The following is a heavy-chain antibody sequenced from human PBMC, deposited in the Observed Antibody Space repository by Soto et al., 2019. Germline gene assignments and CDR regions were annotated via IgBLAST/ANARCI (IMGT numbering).Heavy chain of an antibody. Sequence: ASVKVSCKASGYTFTSYAMHWVRQAPGQRLEWMGWINAGNGNTKYSQKLQGRVTMTTDTSTSTAYMELRSLRSDDTAVYYCARGTTVVTSYYYYYGMDVWGQGTTVTVSS. D-gene: IGHD4-17*01. J-gene: IGHJ6*02. CDR2: INAGNGNT. CDR3: ARGTTVVTSYYYYYGMDV. V-gene: IGHV1-3*01. CDR1: GYTFTSYA.